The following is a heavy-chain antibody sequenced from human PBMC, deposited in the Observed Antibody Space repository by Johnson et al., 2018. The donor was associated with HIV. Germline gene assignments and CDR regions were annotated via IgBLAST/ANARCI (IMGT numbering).Heavy chain of an antibody. CDR2: ISYDGSNK. CDR1: GFSFSDYY. V-gene: IGHV3-30-3*01. J-gene: IGHJ3*02. CDR3: ARGGASDAFDI. Sequence: QVQLVESGGGLVQPGGSLRLSCEASGFSFSDYYMSWIRQAPGKGLEWVAVISYDGSNKYYADSVKGRFTISRDNSKNTLYLQMNSLRAEDTAVYYCARGGASDAFDIWGQGTMVTVSS. D-gene: IGHD4/OR15-4a*01.